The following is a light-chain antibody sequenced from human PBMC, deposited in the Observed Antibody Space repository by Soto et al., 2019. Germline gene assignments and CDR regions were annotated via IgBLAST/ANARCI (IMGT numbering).Light chain of an antibody. V-gene: IGLV4-69*01. CDR3: QNWTTGGDWV. CDR1: SGHSNYA. Sequence: QLVLTQSPSASASLGASVRLTCTLTSGHSNYAIAWHQQQPEKGPRHLMKVNHDGSYNKGDGIPDRISGSSSGAERYLTISSLQSEDEADYYCQNWTTGGDWVFGGGTKLTVL. J-gene: IGLJ3*02. CDR2: VNHDGSY.